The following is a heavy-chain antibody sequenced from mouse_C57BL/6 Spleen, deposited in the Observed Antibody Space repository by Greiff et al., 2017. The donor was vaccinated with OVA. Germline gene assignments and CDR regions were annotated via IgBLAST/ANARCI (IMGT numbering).Heavy chain of an antibody. CDR2: IYPGDGDT. Sequence: QVQLKESGAELVKPGASVKISCKASGYAFSSYWMNWVKQRPGKGLEWIGQIYPGDGDTNYNGKFKGKATLTADKSSSTAYMQLSSLTSEDSAVYFCARCYYGSSYWFAYWGQGTLVTVSA. CDR3: ARCYYGSSYWFAY. CDR1: GYAFSSYW. D-gene: IGHD1-1*01. J-gene: IGHJ3*01. V-gene: IGHV1-80*01.